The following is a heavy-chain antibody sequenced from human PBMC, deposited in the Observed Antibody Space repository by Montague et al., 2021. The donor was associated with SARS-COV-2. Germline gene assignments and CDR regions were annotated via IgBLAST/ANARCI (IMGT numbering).Heavy chain of an antibody. V-gene: IGHV4-39*01. Sequence: SETLSLTCSVSGGSTSSTSFFWAWIRQPPGKGLEWVGSMYSSGTTYYNPSLKSRVTRSGDTSRNQLSVRLSSVTAADTAVYYCARSTSGWFIYWGQGTLVTVSS. CDR3: ARSTSGWFIY. CDR2: MYSSGTT. J-gene: IGHJ4*02. CDR1: GGSTSSTSFF. D-gene: IGHD6-19*01.